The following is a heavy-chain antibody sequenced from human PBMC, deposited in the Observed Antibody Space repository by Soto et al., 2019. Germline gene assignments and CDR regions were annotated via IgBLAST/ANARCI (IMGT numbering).Heavy chain of an antibody. V-gene: IGHV3-23*01. D-gene: IGHD6-13*01. CDR3: ARVASSSSWHIPHFDQ. J-gene: IGHJ4*02. CDR1: GFTFSSYA. CDR2: FSGGRDTT. Sequence: GGSLRLSCVASGFTFSSYAMSWVRQAPGQRLEWVATFSGGRDTTWHADSVKGRFTVSRDNSKNMPDLQMNSLRAEDTAVYYCARVASSSSWHIPHFDQWGQGTLVTVSS.